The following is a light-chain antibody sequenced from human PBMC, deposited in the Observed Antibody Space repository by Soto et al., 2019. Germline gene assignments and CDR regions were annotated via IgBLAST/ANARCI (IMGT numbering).Light chain of an antibody. V-gene: IGLV1-44*01. Sequence: QSVLTQPPSASGTPGQRVTISCSGSNYNIGSHTVNWYQQLPGTAPKLLIYTNNQRPSGVPDRFSDSKSGTSASLAISGLQSEDEADYYCAAWDGSLQSWVFGGGTKVTVL. CDR3: AAWDGSLQSWV. J-gene: IGLJ3*02. CDR2: TNN. CDR1: NYNIGSHT.